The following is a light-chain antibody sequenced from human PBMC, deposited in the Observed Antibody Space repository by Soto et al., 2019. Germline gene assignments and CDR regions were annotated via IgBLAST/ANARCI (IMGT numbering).Light chain of an antibody. J-gene: IGLJ1*01. CDR2: EVT. Sequence: SALTQPPSGSGSPGQSVAISCIGDSSDVGSYNRVSWYQQSPGTAPKLIIYEVTTRPSGVPDRFSGSKSGNTASLTISGLQAEDEADYYCNSYTISGTYVFGTGTKVTVL. CDR1: SSDVGSYNR. V-gene: IGLV2-18*02. CDR3: NSYTISGTYV.